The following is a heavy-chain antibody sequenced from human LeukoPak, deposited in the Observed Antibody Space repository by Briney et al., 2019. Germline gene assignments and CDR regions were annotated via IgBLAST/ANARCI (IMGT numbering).Heavy chain of an antibody. CDR2: IYSSGST. J-gene: IGHJ6*03. CDR3: ARRIRTVTMVRGVKLYYYYMDV. Sequence: SETLSLTCIVSGGSISGYYWNWIRQPPGKGLEWIGYIYSSGSTNYNPSLKSRVTISVDTSKNQFSLNLNSVTAADTAVYYCARRIRTVTMVRGVKLYYYYMDVWGKGTTVTISS. V-gene: IGHV4-59*08. CDR1: GGSISGYY. D-gene: IGHD3-10*01.